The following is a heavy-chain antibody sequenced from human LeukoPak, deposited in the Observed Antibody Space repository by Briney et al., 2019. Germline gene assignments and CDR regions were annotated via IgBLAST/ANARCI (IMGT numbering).Heavy chain of an antibody. CDR3: ARDPGRYDFWSGYYTGYYGMDV. CDR1: GVSVSSGNYY. CDR2: VYKSGGT. V-gene: IGHV4-61*01. Sequence: SETLSLTCTVSGVSVSSGNYYWSWIRQPPGKGLEWIGYVYKSGGTNYNPSLKGRVTISVDTSKNQFSLKLSSVTTADTAVYYCARDPGRYDFWSGYYTGYYGMDVWGQGTTVTVSS. J-gene: IGHJ6*02. D-gene: IGHD3-3*01.